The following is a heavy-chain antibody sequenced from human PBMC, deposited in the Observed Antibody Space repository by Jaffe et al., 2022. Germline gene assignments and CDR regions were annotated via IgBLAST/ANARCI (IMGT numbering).Heavy chain of an antibody. J-gene: IGHJ3*02. Sequence: EVQLVESGGGLVKPGGSLRLSCAASGFTFSSYSMNWVRQAPGKGLEWVSSISSSSSYIYYADSVKGRFTISRDNAKNSLYLQMNSLRAEDTAVYYCARETHGDPELGENHDAFDIWGQGTMVTVSS. V-gene: IGHV3-21*01. CDR1: GFTFSSYS. CDR2: ISSSSSYI. D-gene: IGHD4-17*01. CDR3: ARETHGDPELGENHDAFDI.